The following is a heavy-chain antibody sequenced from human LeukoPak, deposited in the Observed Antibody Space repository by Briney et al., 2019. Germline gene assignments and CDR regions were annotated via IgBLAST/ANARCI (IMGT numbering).Heavy chain of an antibody. CDR3: ASAQITIVRSYNGMDV. D-gene: IGHD3-10*01. CDR1: GFSFSTYT. CDR2: ISSGSGYI. Sequence: PGGSLRLSCAASGFSFSTYTVNWVRQAPGKGLEWVSSISSGSGYIYYADSVKGRFTISRDNAKNSLYLQMNSLRAEDTAVYYCASAQITIVRSYNGMDVWGQGTTVTVSS. V-gene: IGHV3-21*06. J-gene: IGHJ6*02.